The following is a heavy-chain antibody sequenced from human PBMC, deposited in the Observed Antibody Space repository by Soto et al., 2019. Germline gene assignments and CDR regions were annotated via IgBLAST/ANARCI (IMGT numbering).Heavy chain of an antibody. CDR2: INHSGST. J-gene: IGHJ3*02. CDR1: GGSFSGYY. V-gene: IGHV4-34*01. Sequence: KPSETLSLTCAVYGGSFSGYYWSWIRQPPGKGLEWIGEINHSGSTNYNPSLKSRVTISVDTSKNQFSLKLSSVTAADTAVYYCARGGYPNIVVVPAANSDDAFDIWGQGTMVTVSS. CDR3: ARGGYPNIVVVPAANSDDAFDI. D-gene: IGHD2-2*01.